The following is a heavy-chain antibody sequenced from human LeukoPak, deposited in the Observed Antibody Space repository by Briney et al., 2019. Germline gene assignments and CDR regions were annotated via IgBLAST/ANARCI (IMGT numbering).Heavy chain of an antibody. V-gene: IGHV4-4*07. J-gene: IGHJ4*02. CDR2: IYTSGST. Sequence: PSETLSLTCTVSGGSISSYYWSWIRQPAGKGLEWIGRIYTSGSTNYNPSLKSRVTMSVDTSKNQFSLKLSSVTAADTAVYYCARKFGGYCSGTSCQINFDYWGQGTLVTVSS. CDR1: GGSISSYY. CDR3: ARKFGGYCSGTSCQINFDY. D-gene: IGHD2-2*01.